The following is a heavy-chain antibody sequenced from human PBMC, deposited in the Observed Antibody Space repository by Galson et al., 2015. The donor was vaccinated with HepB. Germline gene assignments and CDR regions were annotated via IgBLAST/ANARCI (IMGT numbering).Heavy chain of an antibody. Sequence: SLRLSCAASGFPFSSYGMHWVRQAPGKGLEWVAVIWYDGSNKYYADSVKGRFTISRDNSKNTLYLQMNSLRAEDTAVYYCAKDRGTGWFGGVDYWGQGTLVTVSS. CDR1: GFPFSSYG. V-gene: IGHV3-33*06. D-gene: IGHD6-19*01. CDR3: AKDRGTGWFGGVDY. CDR2: IWYDGSNK. J-gene: IGHJ4*02.